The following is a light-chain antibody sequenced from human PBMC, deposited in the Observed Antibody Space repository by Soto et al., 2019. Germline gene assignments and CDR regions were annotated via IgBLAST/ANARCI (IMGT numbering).Light chain of an antibody. CDR3: ATWDDSLSGWV. Sequence: QSVLTQPPSASGTPGQRVTISCSGSSSNIGSNYVYWYQQLPGTVPKLLIYMNNQRPSGVPDRFSGSKSGTSASLAISGLRSEDEADYYCATWDDSLSGWVFGGGTKLTVL. CDR1: SSNIGSNY. V-gene: IGLV1-47*01. J-gene: IGLJ3*02. CDR2: MNN.